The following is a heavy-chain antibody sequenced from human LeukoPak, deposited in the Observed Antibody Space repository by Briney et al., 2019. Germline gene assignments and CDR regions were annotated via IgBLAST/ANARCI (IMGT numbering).Heavy chain of an antibody. CDR2: ISWTRGSI. D-gene: IGHD6-13*01. Sequence: GRSLRLSCAASGFTFDDYAMHWVRQAPGKGLEWVSGISWTRGSIGYADSVKGRFTISRDNAKNSLYLQMNSLRAEDTALYYCATDTDGAAAGTTWGHWGQGTLVTVSS. CDR3: ATDTDGAAAGTTWGH. V-gene: IGHV3-9*01. J-gene: IGHJ4*02. CDR1: GFTFDDYA.